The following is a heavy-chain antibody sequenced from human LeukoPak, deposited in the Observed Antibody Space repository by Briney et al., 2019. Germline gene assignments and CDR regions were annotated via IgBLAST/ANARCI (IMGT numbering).Heavy chain of an antibody. CDR2: ISSSSSYI. J-gene: IGHJ3*02. D-gene: IGHD2-15*01. Sequence: PGGSLRLSCAASGFTFSSYSMNWVRQAPGKGLEWVSSISSSSSYIYYADSVKGRFTISRDNAKNSLYLQMNSLRAEDTAVYYCAREGGRTYYDAFDIWDQGTMVTVSS. CDR1: GFTFSSYS. V-gene: IGHV3-21*01. CDR3: AREGGRTYYDAFDI.